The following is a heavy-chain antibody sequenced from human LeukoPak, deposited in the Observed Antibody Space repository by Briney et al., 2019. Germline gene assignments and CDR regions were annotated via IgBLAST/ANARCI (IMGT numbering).Heavy chain of an antibody. Sequence: PGGSLRLSCAASGFTFSSYGMHWVRQAPGKGLEWVAFIRYDGSNKYYADSVKGRFTISRDNSKNTLYLQMNSLRAEDTAVYYCAKASARYCSSTSCHRLDAFDIWGQGTTVTVPS. D-gene: IGHD2-2*01. J-gene: IGHJ3*02. CDR1: GFTFSSYG. CDR3: AKASARYCSSTSCHRLDAFDI. V-gene: IGHV3-30*02. CDR2: IRYDGSNK.